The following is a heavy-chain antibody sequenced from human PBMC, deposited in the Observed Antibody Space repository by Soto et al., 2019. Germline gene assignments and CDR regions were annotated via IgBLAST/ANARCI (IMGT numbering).Heavy chain of an antibody. CDR1: GGSISGYY. Sequence: SETLSLTCTVSGGSISGYYWSWIRQPPGKGLEWIGYISHSGSTYYNPSLKSRVTISVDRSKNQFSLKLSSVTAADTAVYYCARGGLLPDYWGQGTLVTVSS. CDR3: ARGGLLPDY. D-gene: IGHD6-19*01. V-gene: IGHV4-59*12. CDR2: ISHSGST. J-gene: IGHJ4*02.